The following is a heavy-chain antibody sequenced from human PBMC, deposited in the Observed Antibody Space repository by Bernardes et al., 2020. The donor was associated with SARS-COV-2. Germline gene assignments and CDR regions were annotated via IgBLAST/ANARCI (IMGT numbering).Heavy chain of an antibody. CDR3: ARFHLGVGGTTGNFYFDS. CDR2: IDTGGSII. J-gene: IGHJ4*02. Sequence: GGSLRLSCAGSGYTFNRFWMHWVRQAPGQGLVWVSRIDTGGSIINYADSVKGRFTISRDNSRNTLYLQMNSLRADDTAVYYCARFHLGVGGTTGNFYFDSWGQGSLVTVSS. CDR1: GYTFNRFW. D-gene: IGHD1-7*01. V-gene: IGHV3-74*01.